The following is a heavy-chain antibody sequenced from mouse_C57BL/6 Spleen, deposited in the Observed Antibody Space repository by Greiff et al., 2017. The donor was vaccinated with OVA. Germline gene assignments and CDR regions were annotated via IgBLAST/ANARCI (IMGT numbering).Heavy chain of an antibody. J-gene: IGHJ4*01. Sequence: VQLQQSGPELVKPGASVKISCKASGYTFTDYYMNWVKQSPGKSLEWIGDINPNNGGTSYNQKFKGKATLTVDKSSSTAYMELRSLTSEDSAVYYCARIYDYDEGYAMDYWGQGTSVTVSS. V-gene: IGHV1-26*01. D-gene: IGHD2-4*01. CDR1: GYTFTDYY. CDR2: INPNNGGT. CDR3: ARIYDYDEGYAMDY.